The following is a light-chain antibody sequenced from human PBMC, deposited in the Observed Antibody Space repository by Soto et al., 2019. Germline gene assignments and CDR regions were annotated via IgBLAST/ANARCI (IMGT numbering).Light chain of an antibody. V-gene: IGKV1D-12*01. J-gene: IGKJ5*01. CDR1: QGISSW. Sequence: DIELTQSPYSGSASVGDRVTITCRASQGISSWLAWSQQKPGKATKLLIYAASSLQSGVPSRFSGSGAGTDFTLTISSLQPEDFATYYCQQANSFPLTFGQGTRLEI. CDR3: QQANSFPLT. CDR2: AAS.